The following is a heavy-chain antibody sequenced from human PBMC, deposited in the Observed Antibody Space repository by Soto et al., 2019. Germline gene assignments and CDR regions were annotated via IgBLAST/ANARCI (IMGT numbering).Heavy chain of an antibody. V-gene: IGHV4-34*01. D-gene: IGHD3-3*01. CDR2: IDHSGYT. Sequence: SETLPLTCAVYGGSFSGYYWNWIRQPPGKGLEWIGEIDHSGYTNYNPSLKIRVTISVDTSKNQFSLRLTSVTAADTAVYYCARVRDWFDPWGQGTLVTVSS. J-gene: IGHJ5*02. CDR3: ARVRDWFDP. CDR1: GGSFSGYY.